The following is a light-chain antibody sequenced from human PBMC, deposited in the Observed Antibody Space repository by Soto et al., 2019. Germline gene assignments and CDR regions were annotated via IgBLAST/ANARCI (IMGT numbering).Light chain of an antibody. V-gene: IGKV3-11*01. J-gene: IGKJ1*01. CDR1: QYVGSR. CDR3: HQRQSWPRT. CDR2: YMS. Sequence: EIVLTQSPATLSSSPGETATLSCRASQYVGSRLAWYQHKPGQAPRLLIYYMSKRATGIPARFSGSGSGKDFTLTISSLAPDDFAIYYCHQRQSWPRTFGQGTKVEIK.